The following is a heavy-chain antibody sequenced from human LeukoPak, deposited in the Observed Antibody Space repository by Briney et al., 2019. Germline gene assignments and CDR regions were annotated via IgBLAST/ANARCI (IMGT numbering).Heavy chain of an antibody. CDR1: GLTFSSSW. CDR2: INPDGNKK. CDR3: ASSGSYRFDY. Sequence: GGSLRLSCAVSGLTFSSSWMDWVRQAPGKGLEWVASINPDGNKKYSADSVKGRFTISRDNAENSLYLQMNSLRDEDTAVYYCASSGSYRFDYWGQGTLVTVSS. J-gene: IGHJ4*02. D-gene: IGHD1-26*01. V-gene: IGHV3-7*01.